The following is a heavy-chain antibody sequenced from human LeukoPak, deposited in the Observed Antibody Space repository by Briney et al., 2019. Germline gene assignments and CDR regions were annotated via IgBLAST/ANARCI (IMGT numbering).Heavy chain of an antibody. D-gene: IGHD5-24*01. J-gene: IGHJ6*02. CDR2: IYSGGST. Sequence: GGSLRLSCAASGFTVSSNYMSWVRQAPGKGLEWVSVIYSGGSTYYADSVKGRFTISRDNSKNTLYLQMNSLRAEDTAVYYCARGRDGYNDYYYYYYGMDVWGQGTTVTVSS. CDR1: GFTVSSNY. V-gene: IGHV3-66*01. CDR3: ARGRDGYNDYYYYYYGMDV.